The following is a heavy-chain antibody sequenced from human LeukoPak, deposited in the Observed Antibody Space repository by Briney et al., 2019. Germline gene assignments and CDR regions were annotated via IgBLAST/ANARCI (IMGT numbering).Heavy chain of an antibody. Sequence: ASVKVSCKASGYTFTDYYIQWVRQAPGQGLEWMGRINPKRSGTEDAKGFLGRVTMTRDTSISTTYKVLPSLTSDATAVYYCSRDLASTSNWEFDCWGQGTPVT. CDR2: INPKRSGT. V-gene: IGHV1-2*06. CDR1: GYTFTDYY. J-gene: IGHJ4*02. CDR3: SRDLASTSNWEFDC. D-gene: IGHD7-27*01.